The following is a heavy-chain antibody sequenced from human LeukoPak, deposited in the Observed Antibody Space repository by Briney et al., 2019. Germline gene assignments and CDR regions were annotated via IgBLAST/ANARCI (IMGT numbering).Heavy chain of an antibody. CDR2: IYPGDSDT. V-gene: IGHV5-51*01. J-gene: IGHJ4*02. CDR1: GYSFTSYW. CDR3: ARLGLDYGGQDPILDY. Sequence: GESLKISCKGSGYSFTSYWIGWVRQMPGKGLEWMGIIYPGDSDTRYSPSFQGQVTISADKSISTAYLQWSSLKASDTAMYYCARLGLDYGGQDPILDYWGQGTLVTVSS. D-gene: IGHD4-23*01.